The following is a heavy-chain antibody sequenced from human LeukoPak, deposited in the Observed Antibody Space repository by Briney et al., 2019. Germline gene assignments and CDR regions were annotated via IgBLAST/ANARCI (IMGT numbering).Heavy chain of an antibody. CDR2: ISSSSSYI. V-gene: IGHV3-21*01. CDR1: GFTLSNYN. J-gene: IGHJ4*02. CDR3: ARDLAVADQDFDY. Sequence: GGSLRLSCAASGFTLSNYNMNWVRQAPGKGLEWVSSISSSSSYIYYADSVKGRFTISRDNAKNSLYLQMNSLRAEDTAVCYCARDLAVADQDFDYWGQGTLVTVSS. D-gene: IGHD6-19*01.